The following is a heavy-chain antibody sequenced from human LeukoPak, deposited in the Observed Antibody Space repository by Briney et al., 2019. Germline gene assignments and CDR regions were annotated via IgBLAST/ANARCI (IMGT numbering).Heavy chain of an antibody. CDR3: ARDPYHDYYFDY. Sequence: PGGSLRLSCAASGFTFSDDYMHWIRQAPGKGLEWISFISTSGRTIHYADSVKGRFTISRDNAKNSLYLQMNSPRAEGTAVYYCARDPYHDYYFDYWGQGTLVTVSS. V-gene: IGHV3-11*01. CDR1: GFTFSDDY. CDR2: ISTSGRTI. J-gene: IGHJ4*01. D-gene: IGHD2-2*01.